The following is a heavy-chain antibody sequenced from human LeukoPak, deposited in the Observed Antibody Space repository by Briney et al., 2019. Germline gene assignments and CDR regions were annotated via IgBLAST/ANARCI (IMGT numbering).Heavy chain of an antibody. CDR1: GYTLTELS. J-gene: IGHJ3*02. Sequence: ASVKVSCKVSGYTLTELSMHWVRQAPGKGLERMGGFDPEDGETIYAQKFQGRVTMTEDTSTDTAYMELSSLRSEDTAVYYCATFAAGVLRLLDAFDIWGQGTMVTVSS. CDR3: ATFAAGVLRLLDAFDI. D-gene: IGHD3-16*01. V-gene: IGHV1-24*01. CDR2: FDPEDGET.